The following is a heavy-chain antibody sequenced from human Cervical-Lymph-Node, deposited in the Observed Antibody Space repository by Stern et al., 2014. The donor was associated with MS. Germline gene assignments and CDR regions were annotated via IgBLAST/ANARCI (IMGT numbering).Heavy chain of an antibody. CDR2: IKSKSDGGTT. V-gene: IGHV3-15*01. CDR3: TTDYYDTTEDYGIDI. D-gene: IGHD3-22*01. J-gene: IGHJ6*02. CDR1: GFTFRNAW. Sequence: EVQLVQSGGGLVKPGGSLRLSCAASGFTFRNAWMNWVRQAPGKGLEGVGRIKSKSDGGTTDYDAPVKGRFTIARDDSKNTLYLQRNSLKTEDTAVYYCTTDYYDTTEDYGIDIWGQGTTVTVS.